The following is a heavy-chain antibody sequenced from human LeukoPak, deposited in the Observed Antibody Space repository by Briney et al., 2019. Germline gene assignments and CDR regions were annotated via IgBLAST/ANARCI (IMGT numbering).Heavy chain of an antibody. D-gene: IGHD6-19*01. J-gene: IGHJ4*02. V-gene: IGHV3-30*02. CDR3: AKKGSGWSFDY. Sequence: GGSLRLSCAASGFTFSNYGMHWVRRAPGKGLEWVAFIWFDGSNKYYADSVKGRFTISRDNSKNTLYLQVNSLRAEDTAMYYCAKKGSGWSFDYWGQGALVTVSS. CDR2: IWFDGSNK. CDR1: GFTFSNYG.